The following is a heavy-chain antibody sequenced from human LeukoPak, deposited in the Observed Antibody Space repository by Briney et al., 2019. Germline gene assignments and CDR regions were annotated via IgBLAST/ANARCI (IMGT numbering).Heavy chain of an antibody. Sequence: KPSETLSLTCTVSGGSISSDGSYWSWIRQHPGKGLEWIGYIYYSGSTYYNPSLESRVAISVDTSKNQFSLKLSSVTAADTAVYYCAHRLAIGRLDYWGQGTLVTVSS. D-gene: IGHD1-26*01. CDR3: AHRLAIGRLDY. CDR1: GGSISSDGSY. V-gene: IGHV4-31*03. J-gene: IGHJ4*02. CDR2: IYYSGST.